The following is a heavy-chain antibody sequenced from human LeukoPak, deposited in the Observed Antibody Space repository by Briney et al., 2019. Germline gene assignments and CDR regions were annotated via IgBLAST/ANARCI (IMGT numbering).Heavy chain of an antibody. D-gene: IGHD2-2*01. Sequence: SETLSLTCTVSGDSFSSSSDIWGWIRQSPGKGLEWIGRIYYSGNTYYNPSLKSRVTTSVDRSNNQFSLRLTSVTAADTAVYYCARGYCSSTSCYGWFHPWGQGILVTLSS. V-gene: IGHV4-39*01. CDR2: IYYSGNT. CDR1: GDSFSSSSDI. J-gene: IGHJ5*02. CDR3: ARGYCSSTSCYGWFHP.